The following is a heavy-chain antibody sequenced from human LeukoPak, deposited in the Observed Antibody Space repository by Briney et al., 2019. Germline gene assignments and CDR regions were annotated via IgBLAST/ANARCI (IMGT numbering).Heavy chain of an antibody. V-gene: IGHV3-9*01. CDR1: GFTFDDYA. J-gene: IGHJ4*02. Sequence: GGSLRLSCAASGFTFDDYAMHWVRQAPGKGLEWVSGISWNSGSIGYADSVKGRFTISRDNAKNSLYLQMNSLRDEDTAVYYCASSGSYRFDYWGQGTLVTVSS. CDR2: ISWNSGSI. D-gene: IGHD1-26*01. CDR3: ASSGSYRFDY.